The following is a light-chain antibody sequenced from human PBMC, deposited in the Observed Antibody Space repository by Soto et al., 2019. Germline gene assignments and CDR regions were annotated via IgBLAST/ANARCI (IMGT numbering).Light chain of an antibody. V-gene: IGKV1-33*01. CDR3: QQYEIFPIT. J-gene: IGKJ5*01. CDR1: HDIRKY. Sequence: DIQMTQSLSSLSASVGDRVTITCQASHDIRKYLNWYQQKPGKAPKLLIYDASNMETGVPSRFTGSGSGTDFTFTISSLQPEDIATYYCQQYEIFPITFGQGTRLEIK. CDR2: DAS.